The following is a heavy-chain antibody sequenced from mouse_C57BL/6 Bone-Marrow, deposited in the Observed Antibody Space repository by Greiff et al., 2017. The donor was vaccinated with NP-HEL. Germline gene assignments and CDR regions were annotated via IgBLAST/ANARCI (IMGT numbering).Heavy chain of an antibody. CDR1: GFNIKDYY. CDR2: FDPEDGET. D-gene: IGHD1-1*01. CDR3: ASPLYYYGSSYDY. V-gene: IGHV14-2*01. J-gene: IGHJ2*01. Sequence: DVQGVESGAELVKPGASVTLSCTASGFNIKDYYMHCVKQRIQLGLVWFGRFDPEDGETKYAPKFQGTATRTADTSSNTAYLQLSSLTSEDTAVYYCASPLYYYGSSYDYWGQGTTLTVSS.